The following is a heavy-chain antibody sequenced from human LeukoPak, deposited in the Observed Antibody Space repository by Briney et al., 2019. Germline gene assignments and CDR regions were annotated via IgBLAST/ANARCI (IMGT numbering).Heavy chain of an antibody. J-gene: IGHJ6*03. V-gene: IGHV4-59*01. CDR3: ARTTEGGYTYDYFYYYYMDV. CDR1: GGSISSYY. D-gene: IGHD5-18*01. Sequence: PSETLSLTCTVSGGSISSYYWSWIRQPPGKGLEWIGYIYYSGSTNYNPSLKRRVTISVDTSKNPFSLKLSSVTAADTAVYYCARTTEGGYTYDYFYYYYMDVWGKGTTVTISS. CDR2: IYYSGST.